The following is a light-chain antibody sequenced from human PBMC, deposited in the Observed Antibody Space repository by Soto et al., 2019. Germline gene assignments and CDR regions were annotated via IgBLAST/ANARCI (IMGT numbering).Light chain of an antibody. CDR3: QQYSGASPWT. CDR1: QSISNW. V-gene: IGKV1-5*03. Sequence: DIQMTQSPSTLSASVGDSVTITCRASQSISNWLAWYQQKPGTAPKLLIYKASNLESGVPSRFSGSGYGTEFSLTISSLQPDDFATYYCQQYSGASPWTFGQGTRVEIK. J-gene: IGKJ1*01. CDR2: KAS.